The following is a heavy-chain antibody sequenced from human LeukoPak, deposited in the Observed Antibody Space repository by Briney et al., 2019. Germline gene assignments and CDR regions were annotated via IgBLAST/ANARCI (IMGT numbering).Heavy chain of an antibody. J-gene: IGHJ2*01. CDR3: GRPYTSGWYGGFDL. Sequence: GGSLRLSCAASGFIFSTSAMSWVRQAPGKGLEWVSYISSSSSYTNYADSVKGRFSISRDNAKNSLFLQMNSLRAEDTAVYYCGRPYTSGWYGGFDLWGRGTLLTVSS. V-gene: IGHV3-11*03. D-gene: IGHD6-19*01. CDR1: GFIFSTSA. CDR2: ISSSSSYT.